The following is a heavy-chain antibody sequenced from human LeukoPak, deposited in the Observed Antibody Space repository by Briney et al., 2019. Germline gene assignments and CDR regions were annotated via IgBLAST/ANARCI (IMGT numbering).Heavy chain of an antibody. CDR3: AKDVGGRATPFDY. V-gene: IGHV3-23*01. CDR2: ISGGGYGT. CDR1: GFTFTSYA. D-gene: IGHD1-26*01. J-gene: IGHJ4*02. Sequence: GGSLRLSCAASGFTFTSYAMTWVRQAPGKGLEWVSTISGGGYGTNYADSVMGRFTISRDNSKNTVYLQMNSLRVEDTAVYYCAKDVGGRATPFDYWGQGTLITVSS.